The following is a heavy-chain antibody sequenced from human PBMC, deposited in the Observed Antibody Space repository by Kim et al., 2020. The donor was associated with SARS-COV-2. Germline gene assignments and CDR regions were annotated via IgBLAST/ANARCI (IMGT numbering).Heavy chain of an antibody. V-gene: IGHV3-23*03. Sequence: YADSVKGRFTIPRDNSKNTLYLQMNSLRAEDTAVFYCAKASGSGTYAFDIWGQGTVVTVSS. J-gene: IGHJ3*02. CDR3: AKASGSGTYAFDI. D-gene: IGHD3-10*01.